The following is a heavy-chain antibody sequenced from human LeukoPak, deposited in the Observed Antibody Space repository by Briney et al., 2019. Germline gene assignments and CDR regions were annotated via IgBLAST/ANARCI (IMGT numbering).Heavy chain of an antibody. CDR3: ARVACCYVKDAFDI. CDR1: GFTVSGNY. Sequence: GGSLRLSCEASGFTVSGNYMSWVRQAPGKGLEWVSVIYSGGSTYYADSVKGRFTISRHNSKNTLYLQMNSLRAEDTAVYYCARVACCYVKDAFDIWGQGTMVTVSS. D-gene: IGHD2-15*01. V-gene: IGHV3-66*01. CDR2: IYSGGST. J-gene: IGHJ3*02.